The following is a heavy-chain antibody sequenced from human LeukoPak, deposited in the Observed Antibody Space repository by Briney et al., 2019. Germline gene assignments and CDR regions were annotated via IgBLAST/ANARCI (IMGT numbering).Heavy chain of an antibody. V-gene: IGHV3-23*01. CDR1: GFTFSSYA. J-gene: IGHJ4*02. CDR3: AKDGQYSSSSPYYFDY. CDR2: LSASGGTT. D-gene: IGHD6-6*01. Sequence: GGSLRLSCAASGFTFSSYAMSWVRQAPGKGLEWVSSLSASGGTTYYADSVEGRFTISRDDSKNTLYVQMNSLRAEDTAVYYCAKDGQYSSSSPYYFDYWGQGTLVTVSS.